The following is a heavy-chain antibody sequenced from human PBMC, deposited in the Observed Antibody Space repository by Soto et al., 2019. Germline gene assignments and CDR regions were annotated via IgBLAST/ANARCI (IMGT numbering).Heavy chain of an antibody. Sequence: PGGSLRLSCASSGFTFSSYAMNLVRQAPGKGLEWVSAISGSAGTTYYTHSVKGRFTISRDNSKNTLYLQMNSLRAEDTAVYYCAKDRSQWEPTGGFDPWGQGTLVTVSS. CDR2: ISGSAGTT. V-gene: IGHV3-23*01. D-gene: IGHD1-26*01. J-gene: IGHJ5*02. CDR3: AKDRSQWEPTGGFDP. CDR1: GFTFSSYA.